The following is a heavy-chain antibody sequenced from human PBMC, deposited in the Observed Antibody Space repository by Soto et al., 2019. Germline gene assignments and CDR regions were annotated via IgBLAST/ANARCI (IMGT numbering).Heavy chain of an antibody. V-gene: IGHV3-74*01. Sequence: EVQLVESGGGLVQPGGSLRLSCAASEFTFSGRSVHWVRQAPGKGLVWVSGIDKVGTDSTYAESVKGRFTSSRDNAKNRVYLQMNSLRVEDTAVYYCARGWFGPDVWGKGTTVTVSS. CDR2: IDKVGTDS. J-gene: IGHJ6*03. D-gene: IGHD3-10*01. CDR1: EFTFSGRS. CDR3: ARGWFGPDV.